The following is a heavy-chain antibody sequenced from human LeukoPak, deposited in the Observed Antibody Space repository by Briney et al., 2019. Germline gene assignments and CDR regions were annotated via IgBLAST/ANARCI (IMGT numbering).Heavy chain of an antibody. D-gene: IGHD5-18*01. V-gene: IGHV4-59*01. CDR2: LYYSVST. CDR1: GGSISSYY. Sequence: PSETLSLTCTVSGGSISSYYSSWIRHPPGEGLEWIGYLYYSVSTNYNPSLKSRVTISVDTSQSQFSLNLSSVSAAETAVYYCARVGYSYGYFDYWGQGTLVTVSS. J-gene: IGHJ4*02. CDR3: ARVGYSYGYFDY.